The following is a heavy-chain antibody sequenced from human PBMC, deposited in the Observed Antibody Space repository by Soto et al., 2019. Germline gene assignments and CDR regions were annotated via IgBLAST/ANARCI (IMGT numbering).Heavy chain of an antibody. CDR1: VFTFIDYY. V-gene: IGHV3-11*06. J-gene: IGHJ6*02. D-gene: IGHD6-13*01. Sequence: TWGSLRLSCSASVFTFIDYYIILIRHSPFKGLEWVSYISSSSSYTNYADSVKGRFTISRDNAKNSLYLQMNSLRAEDTAVYYCARSAAGTVYYYYGMDVWGQGTTVTVSS. CDR2: ISSSSSYT. CDR3: ARSAAGTVYYYYGMDV.